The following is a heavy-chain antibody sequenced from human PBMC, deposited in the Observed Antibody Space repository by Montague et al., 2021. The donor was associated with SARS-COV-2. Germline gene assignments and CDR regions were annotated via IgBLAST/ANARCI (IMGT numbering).Heavy chain of an antibody. CDR1: GGSISSYY. CDR2: IHTSGST. CDR3: VRVSYYYDRNDQPLGWFDP. J-gene: IGHJ5*02. D-gene: IGHD3-22*01. Sequence: SETLSLTCTVSGGSISSYYWSWIRQSAGKGLEWIGRIHTSGSTDYNPSLNSRVTMSVDTSKNQFSLKLSSVTAADTAVYYCVRVSYYYDRNDQPLGWFDPWGQGSLVTVSS. V-gene: IGHV4-4*07.